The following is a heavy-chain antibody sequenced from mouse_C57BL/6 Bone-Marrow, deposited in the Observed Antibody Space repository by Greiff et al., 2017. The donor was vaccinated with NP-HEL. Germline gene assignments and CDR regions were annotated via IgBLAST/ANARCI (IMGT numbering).Heavy chain of an antibody. CDR3: ARDRYDSWFAY. D-gene: IGHD2-4*01. V-gene: IGHV5-4*01. J-gene: IGHJ3*01. CDR2: ISDGGSYT. CDR1: GFTFSSYA. Sequence: EVKVEESGGGLVKPGGSLKLSCAASGFTFSSYAMSWVRQTPEKRLEWVATISDGGSYTYYPDNVKGRFTISRDNAKNNLYLQMSHLKSEDTAMYYCARDRYDSWFAYWGQGTLVTVSA.